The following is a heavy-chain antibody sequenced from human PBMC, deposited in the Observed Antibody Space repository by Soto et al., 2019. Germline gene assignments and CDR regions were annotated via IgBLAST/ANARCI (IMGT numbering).Heavy chain of an antibody. J-gene: IGHJ5*02. CDR3: VRDGTKTLRDWFDP. CDR2: IYATGTT. D-gene: IGHD1-1*01. CDR1: GASISGFY. V-gene: IGHV4-4*07. Sequence: SETLSLTCTVSGASISGFYWSWIRKSAGKGLEWIGRIYATGTTDYNPSLKSRVMMSVDTSQKQFSLKLRSVTAADTAVYYCVRDGTKTLRDWFDPWGQGISVTVSS.